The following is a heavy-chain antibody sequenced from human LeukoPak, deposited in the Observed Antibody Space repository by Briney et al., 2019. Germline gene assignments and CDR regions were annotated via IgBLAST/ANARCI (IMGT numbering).Heavy chain of an antibody. J-gene: IGHJ5*02. D-gene: IGHD4-17*01. Sequence: ASVKVSCKTSGGTFNNSAISWVRQAPGQGLEWLGGIMPLFGTAGYAQKFQGRVTITKDESTRTVYLELTSLTSDDTAVYYCARDVHGDYGSGWFDPLGQGTLVSGSS. CDR3: ARDVHGDYGSGWFDP. CDR1: GGTFNNSA. V-gene: IGHV1-69*05. CDR2: IMPLFGTA.